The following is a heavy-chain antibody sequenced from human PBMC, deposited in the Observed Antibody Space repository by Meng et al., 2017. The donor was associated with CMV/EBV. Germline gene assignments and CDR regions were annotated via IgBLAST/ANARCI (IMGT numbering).Heavy chain of an antibody. J-gene: IGHJ5*02. V-gene: IGHV3-53*01. D-gene: IGHD5-18*01. Sequence: ETLSLTCAASGFTFSTYAMHWVRQAPGKGLEWVSVIYSGGSTYYADSVKGRFTISRDNSKNTLYLQMNSLRAEDTAVYYCAREVGYSYGDNWFDPWGQGTLVTVSS. CDR2: IYSGGST. CDR3: AREVGYSYGDNWFDP. CDR1: GFTFSTYA.